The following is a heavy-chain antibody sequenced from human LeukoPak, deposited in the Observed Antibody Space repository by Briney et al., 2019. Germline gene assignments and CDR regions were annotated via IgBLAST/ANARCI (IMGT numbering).Heavy chain of an antibody. CDR2: INLNSGGT. V-gene: IGHV1-2*06. CDR1: GYTFTGYF. CDR3: ARDLSSTSNWEFDF. Sequence: ASVKVSCKASGYTFTGYFMHWVRQAPGQGLEWMGRINLNSGGTYYAQHFQGRVTMTRDTSISTAYVELSRLTSDDTAMYYCARDLSSTSNWEFDFWGQGTLVTVSS. J-gene: IGHJ4*02. D-gene: IGHD1-26*01.